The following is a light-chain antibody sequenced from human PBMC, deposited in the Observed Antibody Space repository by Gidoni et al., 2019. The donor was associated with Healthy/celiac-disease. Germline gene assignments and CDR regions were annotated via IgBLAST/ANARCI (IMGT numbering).Light chain of an antibody. CDR2: GAS. V-gene: IGKV3-20*01. CDR3: QQYGSSREFT. CDR1: QSVSSSY. Sequence: SPGERATLSCRASQSVSSSYLAWYQQKPGQAPRLLIYGASSRATGIPDRFSGSGSGTDFTLTISRLEPEDFAVYYCQQYGSSREFTFGPGTKVDIK. J-gene: IGKJ3*01.